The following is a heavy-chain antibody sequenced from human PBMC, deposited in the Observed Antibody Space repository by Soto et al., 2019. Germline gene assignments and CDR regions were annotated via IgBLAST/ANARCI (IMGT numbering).Heavy chain of an antibody. D-gene: IGHD3-10*01. CDR3: AKDRGHYGSGSYYGTLHYYGMDV. Sequence: QVQLEESGGGVVQPGRSLRLSCAASGLTFNNYDMHWVRQAPGKGLEWVAVISYDGSDKYYGDSVKGRFTISRDNSKNTLYLQMNSLRGDDTAVYYCAKDRGHYGSGSYYGTLHYYGMDVWGQGTTVTVSS. CDR1: GLTFNNYD. CDR2: ISYDGSDK. J-gene: IGHJ6*02. V-gene: IGHV3-30*18.